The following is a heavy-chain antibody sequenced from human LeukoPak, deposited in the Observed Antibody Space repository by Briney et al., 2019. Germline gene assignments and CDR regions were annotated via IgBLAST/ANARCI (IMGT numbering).Heavy chain of an antibody. CDR1: GYNFSGYA. V-gene: IGHV3-30-3*01. J-gene: IGHJ4*02. CDR3: AKGPGRYNWNYGDH. Sequence: PGGSLRLSCAASGYNFSGYAMHWVRQAPGKGLEWVAIISYEGSTKYYADSVKGRFTVSRDNSKSTLYLQMNSLRVEDTAVYYCAKGPGRYNWNYGDHWGQGTLVTVSS. CDR2: ISYEGSTK. D-gene: IGHD1-7*01.